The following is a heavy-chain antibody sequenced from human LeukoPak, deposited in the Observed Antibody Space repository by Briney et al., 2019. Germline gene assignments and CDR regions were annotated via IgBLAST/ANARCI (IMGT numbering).Heavy chain of an antibody. CDR2: INQDGSEK. CDR1: GFTFDDYW. V-gene: IGHV3-7*03. D-gene: IGHD1-1*01. J-gene: IGHJ4*02. Sequence: GGSLRLSCGASGFTFDDYWMSWVRQAPGQGLEWVANINQDGSEKYYLDSAKGRFTISRDNARNSLYLQVNSLSTEDTALYYCAKGLERESRLDSWGQGTLVTVSS. CDR3: AKGLERESRLDS.